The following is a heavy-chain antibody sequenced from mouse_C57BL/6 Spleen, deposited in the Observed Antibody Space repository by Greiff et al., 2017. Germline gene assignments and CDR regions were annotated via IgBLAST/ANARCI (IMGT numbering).Heavy chain of an antibody. CDR1: GYTFTSYW. V-gene: IGHV1-5*01. Sequence: EVQLQQSGTVLARPGASVKMSCKTSGYTFTSYWMHWVKQRPGQGLEWIGAIYPGNSDTSYNQKFKGKAKLTAVTSASTAYMELSSLTNEDSAVYYCTKEGNPEGYAMDYWGQGTSVTVSS. J-gene: IGHJ4*01. CDR3: TKEGNPEGYAMDY. CDR2: IYPGNSDT.